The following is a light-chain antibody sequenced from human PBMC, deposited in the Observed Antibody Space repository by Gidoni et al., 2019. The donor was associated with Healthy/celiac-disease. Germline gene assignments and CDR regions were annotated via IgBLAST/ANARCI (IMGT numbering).Light chain of an antibody. CDR3: NSRDSSAVV. V-gene: IGLV3-19*01. J-gene: IGLJ2*01. CDR1: SLRSYY. CDR2: GKN. Sequence: SSELTQAPAVSVALGQTVRITCQGDSLRSYYASWYQQKPGQAPVLVIYGKNNRPSGIPDRFSGSSSGNTASLTITGAQAEDEADYYCNSRDSSAVVFGGGTKLTVL.